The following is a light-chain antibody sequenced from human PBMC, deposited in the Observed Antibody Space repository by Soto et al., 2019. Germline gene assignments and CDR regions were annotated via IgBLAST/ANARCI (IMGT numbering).Light chain of an antibody. CDR3: QQYVSWT. V-gene: IGKV3-20*01. CDR1: QTISSNY. Sequence: DIVLTQSPGTLSVSPGERATLSCRASQTISSNYLAWYQQKPGQPPSFLIYGTSSRATGIPDRFSGSGSGTDFTLTISRLEPEDSAIYYCQQYVSWTFGQGTKVEIK. CDR2: GTS. J-gene: IGKJ1*01.